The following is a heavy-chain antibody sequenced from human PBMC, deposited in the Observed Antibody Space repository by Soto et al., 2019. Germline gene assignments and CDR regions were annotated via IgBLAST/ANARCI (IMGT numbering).Heavy chain of an antibody. D-gene: IGHD3-3*01. CDR2: INPSGGST. CDR3: ARDLGVMGSITIFGVVDY. J-gene: IGHJ4*02. CDR1: GYTCTSYY. Sequence: QVQLVQSGAEVKKPGASVKVSCKASGYTCTSYYMHWVRQAPGKGLEWMGIINPSGGSTSYAQKFQGRGTMTRDTSTSTGYMELSSLRSEDTAVYYCARDLGVMGSITIFGVVDYWGQGTLVTVSS. V-gene: IGHV1-46*01.